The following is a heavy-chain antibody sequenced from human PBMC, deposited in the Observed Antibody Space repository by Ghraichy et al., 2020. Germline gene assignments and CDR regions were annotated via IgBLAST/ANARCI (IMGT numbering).Heavy chain of an antibody. CDR1: GFNFSTNA. J-gene: IGHJ5*02. CDR2: IWYDGTNE. CDR3: AKDRYNNGRYPISES. D-gene: IGHD6-19*01. V-gene: IGHV3-30*02. Sequence: GGSLRLSCAASGFNFSTNAMHWVRQPPGKGLEWVAFIWYDGTNEDHADSVKGRFTISRDNSRNTLYLQMNTLRADDTAVYYCAKDRYNNGRYPISESWGQGTLVTVSS.